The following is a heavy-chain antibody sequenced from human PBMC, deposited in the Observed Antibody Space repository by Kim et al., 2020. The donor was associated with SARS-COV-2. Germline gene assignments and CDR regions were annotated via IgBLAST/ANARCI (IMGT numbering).Heavy chain of an antibody. J-gene: IGHJ4*02. CDR2: TGQDGSEK. V-gene: IGHV3-7*05. CDR1: GFTFGDYW. CDR3: TREARRAYGPVDS. Sequence: GGSLRLSCVGSGFTFGDYWVGWVRQAPGKGLEWVANTGQDGSEKHYVDSVEGRFTISRDNAKSSLYLQMNSLRAEDTAVYYCTREARRAYGPVDSWGQGTLIIVSS. D-gene: IGHD3-10*01.